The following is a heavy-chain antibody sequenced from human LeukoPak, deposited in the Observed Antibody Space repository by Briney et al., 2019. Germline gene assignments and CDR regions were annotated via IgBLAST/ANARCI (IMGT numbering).Heavy chain of an antibody. V-gene: IGHV4-4*07. CDR2: IYTSGST. J-gene: IGHJ6*02. CDR1: GGPISSYY. CDR3: ARDRHYYGMDV. Sequence: SETLSLTRNVSGGPISSYYWSWIRQPAGKGLEWVGRIYTSGSTNYNPSLKSRVTMSVDTSKNQFSLKLSSVTAADTAVYYCARDRHYYGMDVWGQGTTVTVSS.